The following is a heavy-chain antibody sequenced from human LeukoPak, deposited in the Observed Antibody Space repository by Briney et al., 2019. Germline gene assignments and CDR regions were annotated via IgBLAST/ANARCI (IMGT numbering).Heavy chain of an antibody. CDR3: AKDQEEWELLSSLDY. V-gene: IGHV3-74*01. Sequence: GGSLRLSCAASGFTFSSYWMHWVRQAPGKGLVWVSRINTDGSSTSYADSVKGRFTISRDNAKNTLYLQMNSLRAEDTAVYYCAKDQEEWELLSSLDYWGQGTLVTVSS. CDR1: GFTFSSYW. CDR2: INTDGSST. J-gene: IGHJ4*02. D-gene: IGHD1-26*01.